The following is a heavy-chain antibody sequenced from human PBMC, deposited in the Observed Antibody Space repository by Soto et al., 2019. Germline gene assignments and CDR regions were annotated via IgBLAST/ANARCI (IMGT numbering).Heavy chain of an antibody. J-gene: IGHJ5*02. CDR1: GGSFSGYY. CDR3: ARGQRCSGGSCYSLKRNWFDP. V-gene: IGHV4-34*01. CDR2: INHSGST. D-gene: IGHD2-15*01. Sequence: QVQLQQWGAGLLKPSETLSLTCAVYGGSFSGYYWSWIRQPPGKGLEWIGEINHSGSTNYNPSLKGRVTISVDTSKNQFSLKLSSVTAADTAVYYCARGQRCSGGSCYSLKRNWFDPWGQGTLVTVSS.